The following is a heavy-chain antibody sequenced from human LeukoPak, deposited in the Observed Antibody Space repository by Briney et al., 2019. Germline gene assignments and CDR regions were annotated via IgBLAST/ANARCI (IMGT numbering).Heavy chain of an antibody. CDR2: IYYSGST. V-gene: IGHV4-59*01. CDR1: GGSISNYY. Sequence: SETLSLTCTVSGGSISNYYWSWVRQPPGKGLEWIGYIYYSGSTNYNPSLKSRVTISVDTSKNQFSLELSSVTAADTAVYYCARHYGSGTYPLDYWGQGTLVTVSS. J-gene: IGHJ4*02. CDR3: ARHYGSGTYPLDY. D-gene: IGHD3-10*01.